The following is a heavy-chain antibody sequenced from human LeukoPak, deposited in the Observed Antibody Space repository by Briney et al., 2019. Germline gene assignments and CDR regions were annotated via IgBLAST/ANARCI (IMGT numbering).Heavy chain of an antibody. J-gene: IGHJ4*02. CDR2: ISNSGSTI. V-gene: IGHV3-11*01. Sequence: PGGSLRLSCAASGFTFSDYYMSWIRQAPGKGLEWVSYISNSGSTIYYAHSVKGRFTISRDNDTAVYYCARRKHSSGWSPNEYYFDYWGQGTLVTVSS. D-gene: IGHD6-13*01. CDR3: FDY. CDR1: GFTFSDYY.